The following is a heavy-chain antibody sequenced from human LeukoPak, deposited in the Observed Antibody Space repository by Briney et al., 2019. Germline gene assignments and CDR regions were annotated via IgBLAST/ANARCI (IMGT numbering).Heavy chain of an antibody. Sequence: SETLSLTCTVSGDSISSYYWSWIRQPAGKGLEWIGRIYTSGSTNYNPSLKSRVTMSVDTSKNQFSLKLSSVTAADTAVYYCARGGGERQLVRRWFDPWGQGTLVTVSS. J-gene: IGHJ5*02. CDR1: GDSISSYY. CDR2: IYTSGST. CDR3: ARGGGERQLVRRWFDP. D-gene: IGHD6-13*01. V-gene: IGHV4-4*07.